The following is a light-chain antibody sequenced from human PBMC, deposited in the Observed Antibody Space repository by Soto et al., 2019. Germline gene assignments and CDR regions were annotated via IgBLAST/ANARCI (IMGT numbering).Light chain of an antibody. V-gene: IGLV2-14*03. CDR1: SSDVGGYNY. CDR2: DVS. J-gene: IGLJ1*01. CDR3: SAYTGRNTYV. Sequence: QSALTQPASVSGSPGQSITISCTGTSSDVGGYNYVSWYQQHPGKAPKLMIYDVSNRPSGISDRFSGSKSGNTASLTISGLQAEDEADYYCSAYTGRNTYVFGTGTKVTVL.